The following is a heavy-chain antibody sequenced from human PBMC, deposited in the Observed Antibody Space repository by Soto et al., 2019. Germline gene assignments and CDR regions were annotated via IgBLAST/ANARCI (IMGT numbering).Heavy chain of an antibody. CDR2: IDPSDSYT. CDR3: ARQYGDGGDY. V-gene: IGHV5-10-1*01. D-gene: IGHD4-17*01. J-gene: IGHJ4*02. Sequence: PGESLKISCKGSGYSFTSYWISWVRQMPGKGLEWMGRIDPSDSYTNYSPSFQGHVTISADKSLSTAYLQWNSLKASDTAMYYRARQYGDGGDYWGQGTLVTVSS. CDR1: GYSFTSYW.